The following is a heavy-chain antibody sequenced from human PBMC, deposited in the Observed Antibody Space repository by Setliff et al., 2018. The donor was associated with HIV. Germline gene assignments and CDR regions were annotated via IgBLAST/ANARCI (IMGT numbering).Heavy chain of an antibody. V-gene: IGHV4-59*12. CDR1: GGSIGSYC. D-gene: IGHD6-6*01. Sequence: SETLSLTCTVSGGSIGSYCWSWIRQPPGKGLEWIGTICYSATTNYNPSLKNRVAISVDTSKNQFSLKLTSVTAADTAVYYCAREDSSYHYFDYWGQGMLVTVSS. J-gene: IGHJ4*02. CDR2: ICYSATT. CDR3: AREDSSYHYFDY.